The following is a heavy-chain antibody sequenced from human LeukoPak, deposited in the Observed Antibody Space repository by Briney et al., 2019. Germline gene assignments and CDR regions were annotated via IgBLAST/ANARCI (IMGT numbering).Heavy chain of an antibody. J-gene: IGHJ4*02. CDR2: INWDGGST. D-gene: IGHD1-26*01. Sequence: ETLSLTCSISGGSINNSYWSLIRPPPGEGLGWVSGINWDGGSTGDAASAKGRFTIHRDNAKSSLYLQMNSLRAEETSLYYCARGRNIVGATGFDYWGKGTLVTVSS. CDR3: ARGRNIVGATGFDY. CDR1: GGSINNSY. V-gene: IGHV3-20*04.